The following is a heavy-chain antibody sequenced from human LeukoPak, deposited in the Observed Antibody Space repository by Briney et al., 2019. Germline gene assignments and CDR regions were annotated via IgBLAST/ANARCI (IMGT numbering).Heavy chain of an antibody. D-gene: IGHD2-2*01. CDR1: GFTFSSYA. J-gene: IGHJ4*02. CDR2: ISGSGGST. CDR3: AKSEWMLSQLLNPYYFDY. V-gene: IGHV3-23*01. Sequence: GGSLRLSCAASGFTFSSYAMSWVRQAPGKGLEWVSAISGSGGSTYYADSVKGRFTISRDNSKNTLYLQMNSLRAEDTAVYYCAKSEWMLSQLLNPYYFDYWGQGTLVTVSS.